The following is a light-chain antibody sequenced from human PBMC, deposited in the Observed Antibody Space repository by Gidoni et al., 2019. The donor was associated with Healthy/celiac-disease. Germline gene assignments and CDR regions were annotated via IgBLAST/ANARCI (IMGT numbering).Light chain of an antibody. CDR2: DAS. V-gene: IGKV1-33*01. CDR3: QQYDNLYT. Sequence: DLQITQSPSSLSASVGDRVTITCQASQDISNYLNWYQQKPGKAPKLLIYDASNLETGVPSRFSGSGSGTDFTFTISSLQPEDIATYYGQQYDNLYTFGQGTKLEIK. J-gene: IGKJ2*01. CDR1: QDISNY.